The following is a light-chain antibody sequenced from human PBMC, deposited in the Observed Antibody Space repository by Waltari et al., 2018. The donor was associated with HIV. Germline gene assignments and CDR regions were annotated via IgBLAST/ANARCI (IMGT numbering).Light chain of an antibody. CDR3: CSYGPSDTPVV. V-gene: IGLV2-11*01. J-gene: IGLJ2*01. CDR2: DVN. CDR1: NSDVGGYWY. Sequence: QSALTQPRSVSGSPGQSVTISCTGTNSDVGGYWYVSWYQQHPGKAPKLLIFDVNKRPSGVPDRFTGSKPGNTASLTISGLQAEDEADYSCCSYGPSDTPVVFGVGTKLTVL.